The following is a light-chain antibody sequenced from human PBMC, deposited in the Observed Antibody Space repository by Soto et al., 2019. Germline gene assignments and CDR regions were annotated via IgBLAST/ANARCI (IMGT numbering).Light chain of an antibody. J-gene: IGLJ2*01. CDR2: SNN. CDR3: AAWDDRLNAVT. Sequence: QSVLTQPPSASGTPGQRVTISCSGSTSNIGGNTVNWYQQLPGTAPKLLIYSNNQRPSGGPDRFSGSKSGTSASLAISRLQSEDEAAYYCAAWDDRLNAVTFGGGTKLTVL. V-gene: IGLV1-44*01. CDR1: TSNIGGNT.